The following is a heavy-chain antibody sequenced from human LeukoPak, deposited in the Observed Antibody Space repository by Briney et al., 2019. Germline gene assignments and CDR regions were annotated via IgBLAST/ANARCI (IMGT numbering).Heavy chain of an antibody. J-gene: IGHJ6*02. CDR1: GFTFSSYA. D-gene: IGHD6-13*01. Sequence: GGSLRLSCAASGFTFSSYAMHWVRQAPGKGLEWVAVISYDGSNKCYADSVKGRFTISRDNSKNTLYLQMNSLRAEDTAVYYCAREMTPGIAAAGPYYYYGMDVWGQGTTVTVSS. CDR2: ISYDGSNK. V-gene: IGHV3-30*04. CDR3: AREMTPGIAAAGPYYYYGMDV.